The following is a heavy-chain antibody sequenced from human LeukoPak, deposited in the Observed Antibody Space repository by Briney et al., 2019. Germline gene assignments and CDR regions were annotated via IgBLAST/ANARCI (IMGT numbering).Heavy chain of an antibody. CDR1: GFTFSSFA. CDR3: AKDVSEDYRVWGSYRSDS. CDR2: VTGSGGTT. D-gene: IGHD3-16*02. V-gene: IGHV3-23*01. Sequence: GGSLRLSCEASGFTFSSFAMCWARQAPGKGLEWVSSVTGSGGTTYYADSVKGRFTIYRDHSRNTLYLQMNSLRAEDTAMYYCAKDVSEDYRVWGSYRSDSWGQGTLVTVSS. J-gene: IGHJ4*02.